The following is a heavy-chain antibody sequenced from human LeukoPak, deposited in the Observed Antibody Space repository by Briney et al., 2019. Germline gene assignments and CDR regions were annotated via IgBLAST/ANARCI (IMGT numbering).Heavy chain of an antibody. CDR1: GFAFSSYG. J-gene: IGHJ4*02. Sequence: GGSLRLSCAVSGFAFSSYGMTWVRQAPGKGLEWVSSISSSTGYIDYADSVKGRFTISRDNAKNSLYLQMNSLRAEDTAVYYCARDRGSGWYDYWGQGTLVTVSS. CDR2: ISSSTGYI. D-gene: IGHD6-19*01. CDR3: ARDRGSGWYDY. V-gene: IGHV3-21*01.